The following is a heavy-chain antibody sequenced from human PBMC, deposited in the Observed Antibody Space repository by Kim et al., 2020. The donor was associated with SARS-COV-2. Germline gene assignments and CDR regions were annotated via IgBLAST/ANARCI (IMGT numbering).Heavy chain of an antibody. CDR1: GGSISSSSYY. D-gene: IGHD6-13*01. CDR2: IYYSGSP. J-gene: IGHJ6*02. V-gene: IGHV4-39*01. CDR3: ARHIAAAGRGVFYYYGMDV. Sequence: SETLSLTCTVSGGSISSSSYYWGWIRQPPGKGLEWIGSIYYSGSPYNNPSLKSRVTISVDTSKNQFSLKLSSVTAADTAVYYCARHIAAAGRGVFYYYGMDVWGQGTTVTVSS.